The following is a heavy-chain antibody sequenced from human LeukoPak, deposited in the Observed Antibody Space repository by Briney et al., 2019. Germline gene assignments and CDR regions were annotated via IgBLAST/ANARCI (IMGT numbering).Heavy chain of an antibody. J-gene: IGHJ4*02. Sequence: ASVKVSCKASGYAFTGYYMHWVRQAPGQGLEWMGRINPNSGGTNYAQKFQGRVIMTRDTSISTAYMELSRLRSDDTAVYYCARTTSIVVGSSGFDYWGQGTLVTVSS. CDR1: GYAFTGYY. CDR2: INPNSGGT. V-gene: IGHV1-2*06. CDR3: ARTTSIVVGSSGFDY. D-gene: IGHD2-15*01.